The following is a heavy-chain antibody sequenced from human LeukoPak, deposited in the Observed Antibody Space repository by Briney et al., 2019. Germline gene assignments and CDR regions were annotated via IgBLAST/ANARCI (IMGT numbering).Heavy chain of an antibody. CDR1: GGSFSGYH. D-gene: IGHD1-1*01. J-gene: IGHJ4*02. Sequence: SVTLSLTCAVYGGSFSGYHWSWIRQPPGKGLEWIGEINHRGSTNYNPSLKSRVTMSVDTSKNQFSLMLSSVTAADTAVYYCARRYWNDAVDYWGQGTLVTVSS. CDR2: INHRGST. CDR3: ARRYWNDAVDY. V-gene: IGHV4-34*01.